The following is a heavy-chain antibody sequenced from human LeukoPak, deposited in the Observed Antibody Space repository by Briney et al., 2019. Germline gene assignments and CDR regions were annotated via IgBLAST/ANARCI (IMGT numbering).Heavy chain of an antibody. Sequence: SETLSLTCTVSGGSISSYYWSWIRQPPGKGLEWIGYIYYSGSTNYNPSLKSRVTISVDTSKNQFSLKLSSVTAADTAVYYCAKSFAGSGWYENWFDPWGQGTLVTVSS. J-gene: IGHJ5*02. CDR2: IYYSGST. D-gene: IGHD6-19*01. V-gene: IGHV4-59*01. CDR3: AKSFAGSGWYENWFDP. CDR1: GGSISSYY.